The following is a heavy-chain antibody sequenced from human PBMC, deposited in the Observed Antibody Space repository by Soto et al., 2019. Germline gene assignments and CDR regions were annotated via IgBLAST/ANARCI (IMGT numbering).Heavy chain of an antibody. CDR1: GGSFSGYY. J-gene: IGHJ6*02. Sequence: VQLQQWGAGLLKPSETLSLTCAVYGGSFSGYYWSWIRQPPGKGLEWIGEINHSGSTNYNPSLKSRVTISVDTSKNQFSLKLSSVTAADTAVYYCARLVVVAAPYYYYGMDVWGQGTTVTVSS. V-gene: IGHV4-34*01. D-gene: IGHD2-15*01. CDR3: ARLVVVAAPYYYYGMDV. CDR2: INHSGST.